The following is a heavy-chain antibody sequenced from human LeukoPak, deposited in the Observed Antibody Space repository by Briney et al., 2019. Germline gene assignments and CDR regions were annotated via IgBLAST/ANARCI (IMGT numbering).Heavy chain of an antibody. CDR1: GGSISSYY. J-gene: IGHJ5*02. V-gene: IGHV4-59*01. Sequence: SETLSLTCTVSGGSISSYYWSWIRQPPGKGLEWIGYIYYSGSTSYNPSLKSRVTISVDTSKNQFSLKLSSVTAADTAVYYCARQVRGWYQPNWFDPWGQGTLVTVSS. CDR2: IYYSGST. CDR3: ARQVRGWYQPNWFDP. D-gene: IGHD6-19*01.